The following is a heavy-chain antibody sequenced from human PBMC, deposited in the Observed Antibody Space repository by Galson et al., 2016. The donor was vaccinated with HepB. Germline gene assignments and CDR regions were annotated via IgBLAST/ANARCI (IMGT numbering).Heavy chain of an antibody. J-gene: IGHJ6*02. V-gene: IGHV1-46*01. D-gene: IGHD1-26*01. CDR1: GYTFTNYY. Sequence: SVKVSCKASGYTFTNYYMHWVRQAPGQGLEWMGIINPSGGSTTYAQKFQGRVTMTRDTSTSTVYMELSSLRSEDTAVYYCARDGPRSSGTYYNYYGMDVWGQGTAVTVSS. CDR3: ARDGPRSSGTYYNYYGMDV. CDR2: INPSGGST.